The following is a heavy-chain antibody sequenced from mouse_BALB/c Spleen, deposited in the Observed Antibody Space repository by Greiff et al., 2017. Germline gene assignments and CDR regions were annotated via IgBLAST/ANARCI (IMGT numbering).Heavy chain of an antibody. D-gene: IGHD1-1*01. CDR2: IHYSGST. CDR1: GYSITSGYY. J-gene: IGHJ2*01. Sequence: EVQLQQSGPGLVKPSQSLSLTCSVTGYSITSGYYWNWIRQFPGNKLEWMGYIHYSGSTNYNPSLKSRISITRDTSKNQFFLQLNSVTTEDTATYYCARWGNYGSSYSYYFDYWGQGTTLTVSS. CDR3: ARWGNYGSSYSYYFDY. V-gene: IGHV3-1*02.